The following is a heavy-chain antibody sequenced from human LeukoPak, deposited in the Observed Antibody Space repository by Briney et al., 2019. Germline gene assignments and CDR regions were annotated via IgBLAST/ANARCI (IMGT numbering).Heavy chain of an antibody. J-gene: IGHJ4*02. CDR3: AVHAGGGNVPRLDY. D-gene: IGHD4-23*01. V-gene: IGHV1-46*01. CDR2: INPSGGSS. CDR1: GYTFTSYY. Sequence: ASVKVSCKASGYTFTSYYMHWVRQAPGQGLEWMGIINPSGGSSSYAQKFQGRVTMTRDTSTRTVYMELSSLKSEDTAVYYCAVHAGGGNVPRLDYWGQGTLVTVSS.